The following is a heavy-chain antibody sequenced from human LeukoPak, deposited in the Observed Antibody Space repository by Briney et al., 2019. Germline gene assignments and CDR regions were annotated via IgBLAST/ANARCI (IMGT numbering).Heavy chain of an antibody. V-gene: IGHV1-2*06. CDR1: GYTFTGYY. J-gene: IGHJ5*02. D-gene: IGHD6-6*01. CDR3: ARVEYSSSSGWFDP. Sequence: ASVKVSCKASGYTFTGYYMHWVRQAPGQGLEWMVRINPNSGGTNYAQKFQGRVTMTRDTSISTAYMELSRLRSDDTAVYYCARVEYSSSSGWFDPWGQGTLVTVSS. CDR2: INPNSGGT.